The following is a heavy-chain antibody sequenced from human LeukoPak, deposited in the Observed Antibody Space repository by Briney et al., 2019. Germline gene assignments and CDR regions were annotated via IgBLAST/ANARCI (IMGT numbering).Heavy chain of an antibody. CDR2: IYTSGST. V-gene: IGHV4-61*02. D-gene: IGHD6-6*01. CDR1: GGSISSGSYY. Sequence: PSQTLSLTCTVSGGSISSGSYYWSWIRQPAGKGLEWIGRIYTSGSTNYNPSLKSRVTMSVDTSKNQFSLKLSSVTVADTAVYYCARYISARPGFDYWGQGTLVTVSS. J-gene: IGHJ4*02. CDR3: ARYISARPGFDY.